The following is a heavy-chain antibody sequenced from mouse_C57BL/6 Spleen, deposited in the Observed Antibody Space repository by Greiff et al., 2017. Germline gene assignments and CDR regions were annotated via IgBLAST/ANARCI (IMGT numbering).Heavy chain of an antibody. CDR2: IDPSDSYT. V-gene: IGHV1-69*01. CDR3: ARERDITTVVARYFDY. CDR1: GYTFTSYW. Sequence: QVQLQQSGAELVMPGASVKLSCKASGYTFTSYWMHWVKQRPGQGLEWIGEIDPSDSYTNYNQKFKGKSTLTVDKSSSTAYMQLSSLTSEDSAVYYCARERDITTVVARYFDYWGQGTTLTVSS. D-gene: IGHD1-1*01. J-gene: IGHJ2*01.